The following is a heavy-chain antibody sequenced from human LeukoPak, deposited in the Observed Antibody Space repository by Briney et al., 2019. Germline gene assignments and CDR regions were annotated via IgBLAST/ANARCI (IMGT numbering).Heavy chain of an antibody. CDR2: IYYSGST. CDR3: AGGDYDSSGVGAFDI. J-gene: IGHJ3*02. D-gene: IGHD3-22*01. V-gene: IGHV4-59*01. CDR1: GGSISSYY. Sequence: SETLSLTCTVSGGSISSYYWSWIRQPPGKGLEGIGYIYYSGSTNYNPSLKSRVTISVDTSKNQFSLKLSSVTAADTAVYYCAGGDYDSSGVGAFDIWGQGTMVTVSS.